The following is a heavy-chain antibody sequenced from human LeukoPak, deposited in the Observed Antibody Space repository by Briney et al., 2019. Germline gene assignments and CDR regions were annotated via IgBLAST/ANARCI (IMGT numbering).Heavy chain of an antibody. CDR1: GFAFSNYV. J-gene: IGHJ4*02. V-gene: IGHV3-48*02. Sequence: GGSLRLSCAASGFAFSNYVMNWVRQAPGKGLEWVSDISSSSNTIYYADSVKGRFTISRDNAKNSLYLQMNSLRDEDTAVYYCARVGGGLSGFDYWGQGTLVTVSS. D-gene: IGHD3-16*01. CDR2: ISSSSNTI. CDR3: ARVGGGLSGFDY.